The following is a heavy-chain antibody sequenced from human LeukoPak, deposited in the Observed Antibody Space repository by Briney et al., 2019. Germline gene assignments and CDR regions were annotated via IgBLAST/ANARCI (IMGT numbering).Heavy chain of an antibody. CDR1: GFNFGELW. J-gene: IGHJ4*02. V-gene: IGHV3-7*01. CDR3: VRDSRPGGAMGLYHNFDL. CDR2: IKEDGSE. D-gene: IGHD3-16*01. Sequence: GGSLRLSCAAYGFNFGELWMACVRQTPGMVLEWVADIKEDGSESYVDSVKGRFTISRDNSKNSLGLQMNRLRGDDTALYFCVRDSRPGGAMGLYHNFDLWGLGTLVTVSS.